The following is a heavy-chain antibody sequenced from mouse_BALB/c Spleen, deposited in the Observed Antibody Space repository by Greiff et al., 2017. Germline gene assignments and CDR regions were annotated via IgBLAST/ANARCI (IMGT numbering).Heavy chain of an antibody. CDR3: AREGTAIFDY. Sequence: DVKLVESGGGLVKPGGSLKLSCAASGFTFSSYAMSWVRQTPEKRLEWVASISSGGSTYYPDSVKGRFTISRDNARNILYLQMSSLRSEDTAMYYCAREGTAIFDYWGQGTTLTVSS. J-gene: IGHJ2*01. D-gene: IGHD1-2*01. CDR2: ISSGGST. CDR1: GFTFSSYA. V-gene: IGHV5-6-5*01.